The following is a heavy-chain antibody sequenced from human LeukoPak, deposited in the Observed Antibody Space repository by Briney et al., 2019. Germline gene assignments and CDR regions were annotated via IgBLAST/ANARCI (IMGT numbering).Heavy chain of an antibody. J-gene: IGHJ6*02. V-gene: IGHV4-31*03. Sequence: PSETLSLTCTVSGGSISSGGYYWSWIRQHPGKGLEWIGYIYYSGSTYYNPSLKSRVTISVDTSKNQFSLKLSSVTAADTAVYYCAGVGYSRDYYYGMDVWGQGTTVTVSS. CDR3: AGVGYSRDYYYGMDV. D-gene: IGHD6-13*01. CDR2: IYYSGST. CDR1: GGSISSGGYY.